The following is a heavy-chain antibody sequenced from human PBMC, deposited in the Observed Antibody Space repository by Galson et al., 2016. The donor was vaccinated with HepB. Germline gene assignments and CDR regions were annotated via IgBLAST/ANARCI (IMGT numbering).Heavy chain of an antibody. CDR2: LSYDGSNK. D-gene: IGHD2-21*02. CDR3: ARDARPWGLLPYYFDY. V-gene: IGHV3-30*04. J-gene: IGHJ4*02. Sequence: SLRLSCAASGFSFSNYGFHWVRQAPGKGLEWVAVLSYDGSNKYHADSVKGRFTISRDNSKNTLYLQMNSLKPEDTAVYYCARDARPWGLLPYYFDYWGQGSLVTVAS. CDR1: GFSFSNYG.